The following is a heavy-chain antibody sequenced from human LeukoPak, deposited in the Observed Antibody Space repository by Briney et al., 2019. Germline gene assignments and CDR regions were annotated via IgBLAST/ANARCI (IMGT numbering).Heavy chain of an antibody. V-gene: IGHV4-39*07. CDR3: ARVALGYCSGGSCSGAFDI. CDR2: IYYSGST. D-gene: IGHD2-15*01. J-gene: IGHJ3*02. Sequence: SETLSLTCTVSGGSISSSSYYWGWIRQPPGKGLEWIGSIYYSGSTYYNPSLKSRVTISVDTSKNQFSLKLGSVTAADTAVYYCARVALGYCSGGSCSGAFDIWGQGTMVTVSS. CDR1: GGSISSSSYY.